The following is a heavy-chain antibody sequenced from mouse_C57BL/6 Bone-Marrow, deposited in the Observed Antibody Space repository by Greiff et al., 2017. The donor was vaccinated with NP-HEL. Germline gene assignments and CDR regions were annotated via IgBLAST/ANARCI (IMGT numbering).Heavy chain of an antibody. D-gene: IGHD4-1*01. CDR3: ARRELSGTFFAY. Sequence: EVQLVESGGDLVKPGGSLKLSCAASGFTFSSYGMSWVRQTPDKRLEWVATISSGGSYTYYPDSVKGRFTISRDNAKNTLYLQMSSLKSEDTAMYYCARRELSGTFFAYWGQGTLVTVSA. J-gene: IGHJ3*01. CDR1: GFTFSSYG. CDR2: ISSGGSYT. V-gene: IGHV5-6*01.